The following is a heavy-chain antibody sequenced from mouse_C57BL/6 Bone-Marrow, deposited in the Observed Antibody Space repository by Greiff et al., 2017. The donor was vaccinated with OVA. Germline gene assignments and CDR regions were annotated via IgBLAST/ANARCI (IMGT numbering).Heavy chain of an antibody. V-gene: IGHV1-26*01. Sequence: VQLQQSGPELVKPGASVKISCKASGYTFTDYYMNWVKQSHGKSLEWIGDINPNNGGTSYNQKFKGKATLTVDKSSSTAYMELRSLTSEDSAVYDCARKTAQATLIFDYWGQGTTLTVSS. CDR2: INPNNGGT. CDR1: GYTFTDYY. J-gene: IGHJ2*01. D-gene: IGHD3-2*02. CDR3: ARKTAQATLIFDY.